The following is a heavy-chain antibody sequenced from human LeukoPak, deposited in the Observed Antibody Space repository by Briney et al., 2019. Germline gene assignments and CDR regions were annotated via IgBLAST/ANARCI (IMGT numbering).Heavy chain of an antibody. Sequence: PGGSLRLSCVASGFTFSTYAMHWVRQAPGKGLEWVAVISYDGSNKYYVDSVKGRFTISKDNSKNTLYLQMNSLRAEDTAVYYCAKDRDILTGYLDYWGQGTLVTVSS. CDR1: GFTFSTYA. V-gene: IGHV3-30*04. J-gene: IGHJ4*02. D-gene: IGHD3-9*01. CDR3: AKDRDILTGYLDY. CDR2: ISYDGSNK.